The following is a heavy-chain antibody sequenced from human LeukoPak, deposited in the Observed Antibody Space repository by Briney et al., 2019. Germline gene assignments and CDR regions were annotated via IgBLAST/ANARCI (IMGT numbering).Heavy chain of an antibody. CDR1: GGSFSGYY. Sequence: PSETLSLTCAVYGGSFSGYYWSWIRQPPGKGLEWIGEINHSGSTNYNPSLKSRVTISVDTSKNQFSLKLSSVTAADTAVYYCARAPYSGSGFDPWGQGTLVTVSS. D-gene: IGHD2-15*01. CDR3: ARAPYSGSGFDP. J-gene: IGHJ5*02. V-gene: IGHV4-34*01. CDR2: INHSGST.